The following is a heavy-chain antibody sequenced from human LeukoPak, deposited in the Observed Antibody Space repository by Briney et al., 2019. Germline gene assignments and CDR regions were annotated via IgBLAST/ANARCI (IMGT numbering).Heavy chain of an antibody. Sequence: GESLTLSCAASGVTFRNYGMHWVRQAPGKGPEWVSFICSTTSYTNYADSVKGRFTISRDNAKNSLFLQMNSVRADDTAVYYCTRDRIYCSGNTCAPIWGEGTMVTVSS. CDR2: ICSTTSYT. V-gene: IGHV3-21*04. D-gene: IGHD2-15*01. CDR3: TRDRIYCSGNTCAPI. CDR1: GVTFRNYG. J-gene: IGHJ3*02.